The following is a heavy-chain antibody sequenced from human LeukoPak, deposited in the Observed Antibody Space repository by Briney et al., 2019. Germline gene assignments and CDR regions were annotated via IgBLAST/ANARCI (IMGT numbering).Heavy chain of an antibody. V-gene: IGHV1-8*01. Sequence: ASVKVSCKASGYTFTSYDINWVRQATGQGLEWMGWMNPNSGNTGYAQKFQGRVTMTRNTSISTAYMELSSLRSEDTAVSRGGSRPGIAAAGTFDYWGQGTLVTVSS. CDR3: GSRPGIAAAGTFDY. CDR2: MNPNSGNT. J-gene: IGHJ4*02. D-gene: IGHD6-13*01. CDR1: GYTFTSYD.